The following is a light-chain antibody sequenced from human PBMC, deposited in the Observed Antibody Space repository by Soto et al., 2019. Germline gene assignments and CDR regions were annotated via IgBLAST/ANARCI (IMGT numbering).Light chain of an antibody. V-gene: IGLV2-14*01. CDR1: SSDVGGYNY. J-gene: IGLJ1*01. CDR2: DVS. CDR3: DSYTSDSTYV. Sequence: QSVLTQPASVSGSPGQSITISCTGTSSDVGGYNYVSWYQEHPGKAPKFMIYDVSNRPSGVSNRFSGSKSGNTASLTISGLQAEDEADYYCDSYTSDSTYVFGTGTKVTVL.